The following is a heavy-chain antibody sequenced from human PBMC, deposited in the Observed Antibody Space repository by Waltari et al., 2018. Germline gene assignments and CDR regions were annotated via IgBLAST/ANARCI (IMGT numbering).Heavy chain of an antibody. D-gene: IGHD1-26*01. CDR1: GYTFTDYS. J-gene: IGHJ2*01. Sequence: EVQLVQSGAEVKKPGATVKISCKASGYTFTDYSMHWVQQAPGKGLAWMGRVEPEDGETIYAEKFKGRVTITADTSTDTAYMELSSLRSEDTAVYYCATGGAAENWYFDLWGRGTLVTVSS. CDR2: VEPEDGET. CDR3: ATGGAAENWYFDL. V-gene: IGHV1-69-2*01.